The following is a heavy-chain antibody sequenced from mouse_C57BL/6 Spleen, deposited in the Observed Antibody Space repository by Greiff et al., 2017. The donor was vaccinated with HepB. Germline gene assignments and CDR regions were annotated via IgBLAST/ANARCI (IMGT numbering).Heavy chain of an antibody. Sequence: VQLQQSGPELVKPGASVKISCKASGYAFSSSWMNWVKQRPGKGLEWIGRIYPGDGDTNYNGKFKGKATLTADKSSSTAYMQLSSLTSEDSAVYFCARRYSNYEAMDYWGQGTSGTVSS. CDR2: IYPGDGDT. CDR3: ARRYSNYEAMDY. J-gene: IGHJ4*01. D-gene: IGHD2-5*01. CDR1: GYAFSSSW. V-gene: IGHV1-82*01.